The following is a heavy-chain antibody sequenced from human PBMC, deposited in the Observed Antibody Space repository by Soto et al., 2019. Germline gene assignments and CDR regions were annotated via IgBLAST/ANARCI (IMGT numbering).Heavy chain of an antibody. CDR2: INPNSGGT. V-gene: IGHV1-2*04. CDR3: ARALGGGAVRPAWGYSYVYGMDV. CDR1: GYTFTDYF. J-gene: IGHJ6*02. D-gene: IGHD3-16*01. Sequence: ASVKVSCKASGYTFTDYFIHWVRQAPGQGLEWMGRINPNSGGTVYAQNFEDWVTMTRDTSITTVYMELNRLKSDDTAMYCCARALGGGAVRPAWGYSYVYGMDVWG.